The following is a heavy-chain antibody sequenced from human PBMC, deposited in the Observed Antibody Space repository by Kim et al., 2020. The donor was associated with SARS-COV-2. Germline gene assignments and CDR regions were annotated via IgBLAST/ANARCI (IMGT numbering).Heavy chain of an antibody. J-gene: IGHJ4*02. D-gene: IGHD3-22*01. Sequence: PSLKSRVTISVDTSKNQFSLKLSSVTAADTAVYYCARGGSYDSSGPILFSWGQGTLVTVSS. CDR3: ARGGSYDSSGPILFS. V-gene: IGHV4-59*09.